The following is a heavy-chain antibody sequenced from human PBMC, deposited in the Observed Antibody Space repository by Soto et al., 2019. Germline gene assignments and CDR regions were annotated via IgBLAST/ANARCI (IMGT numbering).Heavy chain of an antibody. J-gene: IGHJ4*02. D-gene: IGHD2-15*01. Sequence: SETLSLTCTVSGGSISNYFWSWIRQPPGKGLEWIGYIYYNGNTNYNPSLRSRVTISVDTSKNQFSLKLSSVTAADTAVYYCARYCSGGSCFDYWGPGTLVTVS. CDR2: IYYNGNT. CDR3: ARYCSGGSCFDY. V-gene: IGHV4-59*01. CDR1: GGSISNYF.